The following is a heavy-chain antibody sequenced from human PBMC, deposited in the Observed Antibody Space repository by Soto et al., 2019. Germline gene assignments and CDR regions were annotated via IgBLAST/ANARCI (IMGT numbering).Heavy chain of an antibody. CDR3: ATPYLDYVG. D-gene: IGHD3-16*01. CDR1: GGTFSSYA. J-gene: IGHJ4*02. Sequence: QVPLVQSGAVVKKPGSSVKVSCKASGGTFSSYAISWVRQAPGQGREWMGGVIPIFGTAYYVQQFRGRVTITADESTSTAYMELSSLKSEDTAVYYCATPYLDYVGWGQGSLVTVAA. CDR2: VIPIFGTA. V-gene: IGHV1-69*01.